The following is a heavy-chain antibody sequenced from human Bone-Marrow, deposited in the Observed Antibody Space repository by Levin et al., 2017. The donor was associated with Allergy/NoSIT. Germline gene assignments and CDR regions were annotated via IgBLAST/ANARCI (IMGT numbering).Heavy chain of an antibody. CDR3: ARKGYSAYDGSWLDS. Sequence: HGESLKISCKAYGYSFSTYWIGWVRQMPGKGLEWMGIVYPGDSDTRYNPSFEGQVTISVDKSISTTYLQWSSLKASDTGIYYCARKGYSAYDGSWLDSWGQGTLISVSS. D-gene: IGHD5-12*01. V-gene: IGHV5-51*01. CDR2: VYPGDSDT. J-gene: IGHJ5*01. CDR1: GYSFSTYW.